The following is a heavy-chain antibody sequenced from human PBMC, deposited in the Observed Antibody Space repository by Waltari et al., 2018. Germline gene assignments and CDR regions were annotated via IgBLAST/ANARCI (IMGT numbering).Heavy chain of an antibody. CDR2: ISGSGGST. CDR3: AKREDNGGSFDP. V-gene: IGHV3-23*04. D-gene: IGHD3-16*01. Sequence: EVQLVESGGGLVQPGGSLRLSCAASGFPFTSYAMSWVRQAPGKGLAWVSAISGSGGSTYYADAVKGRFTISRDNSKNTRYRQMNSLRAEDTAVYYCAKREDNGGSFDPWGQGTLVTVSS. J-gene: IGHJ5*02. CDR1: GFPFTSYA.